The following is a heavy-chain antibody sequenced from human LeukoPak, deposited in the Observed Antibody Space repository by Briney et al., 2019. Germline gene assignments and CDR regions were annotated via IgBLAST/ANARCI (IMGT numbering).Heavy chain of an antibody. J-gene: IGHJ4*02. CDR2: INPNSGGT. CDR3: ARAPPYDSSGYWYYFDY. CDR1: GYTFTGYY. D-gene: IGHD3-22*01. Sequence: ASVKVSCKASGYTFTGYYMHWVRQAPGRGLEWMGWINPNSGGTNYAQKFQGRVTMTRDTSISTAYMELSRLRSDDTAVYYCARAPPYDSSGYWYYFDYWGQGTLVTVSS. V-gene: IGHV1-2*02.